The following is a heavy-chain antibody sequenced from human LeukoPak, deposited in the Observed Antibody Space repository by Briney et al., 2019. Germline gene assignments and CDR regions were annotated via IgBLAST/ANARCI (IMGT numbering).Heavy chain of an antibody. CDR1: GFTFSSYS. CDR2: ISSSSSYI. V-gene: IGHV3-21*01. D-gene: IGHD3-10*01. CDR3: ARDGPSGVDAFDI. Sequence: GGSLRLSCAASGFTFSSYSMNWVRQAPGKGLEWVSSISSSSSYIYYADSVKGRFTISRDNAKKSLYLQMNSLRAEDTAVYYCARDGPSGVDAFDIWGQGTMVTVSS. J-gene: IGHJ3*02.